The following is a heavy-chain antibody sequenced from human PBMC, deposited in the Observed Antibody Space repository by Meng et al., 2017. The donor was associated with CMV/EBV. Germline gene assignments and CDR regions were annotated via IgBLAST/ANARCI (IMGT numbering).Heavy chain of an antibody. J-gene: IGHJ4*02. CDR3: ARGIYFDY. Sequence: ESLKISCTVSGGSISSYYWSWIRQPPGKGLEWIGYIYYSGSTNYNPSLKSRVTISVDTSKNQFSLKLSSVTAADTAVYYCARGIYFDYWGQGTLVTVSS. CDR2: IYYSGST. CDR1: GGSISSYY. V-gene: IGHV4-59*01.